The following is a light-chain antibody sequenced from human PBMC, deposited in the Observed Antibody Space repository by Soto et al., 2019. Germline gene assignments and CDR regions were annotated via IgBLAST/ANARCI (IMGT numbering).Light chain of an antibody. J-gene: IGLJ1*01. CDR3: SSYTTSNTRQIV. CDR1: SSDVGGYNY. CDR2: DVT. V-gene: IGLV2-14*03. Sequence: QSALTQPASVSGFPGQSITISCTGTSSDVGGYNYVSWYQHHPGKAPKLIIYDVTNRPSGVSNPFSGSKSGNTASLTISGLQPEDEADYYCSSYTTSNTRQIVFGTGTKLTVL.